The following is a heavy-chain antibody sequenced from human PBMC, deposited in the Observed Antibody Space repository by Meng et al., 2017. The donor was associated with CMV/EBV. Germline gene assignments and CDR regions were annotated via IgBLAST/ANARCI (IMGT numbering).Heavy chain of an antibody. Sequence: EVQLVESGGGLVKPGGSLRLSCAASGFTFRSYSMNWVRQAPGKGLEWVSSISSSSSYIYYADSVKGRFTISRDNAKNSLYLQMNSLRAEDTAVYYCARESTGDWFDPWGQGTLVTVSS. CDR3: ARESTGDWFDP. CDR1: GFTFRSYS. CDR2: ISSSSSYI. V-gene: IGHV3-21*01. D-gene: IGHD7-27*01. J-gene: IGHJ5*02.